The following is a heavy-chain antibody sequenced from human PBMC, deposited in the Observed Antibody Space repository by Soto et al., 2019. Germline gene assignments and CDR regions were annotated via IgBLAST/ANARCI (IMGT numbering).Heavy chain of an antibody. CDR1: GFAFSSYE. D-gene: IGHD3-10*01. Sequence: EVRLVETGGGLVQPGGSLRLSCAASGFAFSSYEMNWVRQAPGKGLEWVSFISGGGSRIYYADSVKGRFTISRDNSQNSLFLEMDSLRAEDTAVYYFARDDSRGDLDYWGQGTLVTVSS. CDR3: ARDDSRGDLDY. J-gene: IGHJ4*02. CDR2: ISGGGSRI. V-gene: IGHV3-48*03.